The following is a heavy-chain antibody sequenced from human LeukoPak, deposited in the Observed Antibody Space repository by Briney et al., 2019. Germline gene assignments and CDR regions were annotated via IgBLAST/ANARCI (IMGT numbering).Heavy chain of an antibody. D-gene: IGHD5-12*01. V-gene: IGHV3-30*02. CDR1: GFTFSNYG. CDR3: SKDGRGYSGYDLYYLDH. Sequence: GGSLRLSCAASGFTFSNYGMHWVRQAPGKGLEWVAFISYDGSNKYYADSVKGRFTISRDNSKNTLYLQMDSLRAEDTAVYYCSKDGRGYSGYDLYYLDHWGQGTLVTVSS. CDR2: ISYDGSNK. J-gene: IGHJ4*02.